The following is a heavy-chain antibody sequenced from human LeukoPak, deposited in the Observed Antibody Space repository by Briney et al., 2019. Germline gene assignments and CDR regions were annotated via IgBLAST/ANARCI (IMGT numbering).Heavy chain of an antibody. V-gene: IGHV3-11*03. CDR3: ARGHYGMDV. CDR1: GFTFSNYY. J-gene: IGHJ6*02. CDR2: INPSNTYT. Sequence: NPGGSLRLSCAASGFTFSNYYMSWIRQAPGKGLEWVSYINPSNTYTNYADSVKGRFTISRDNAKNSLYLQMNSLRAEDTAVYYCARGHYGMDVWGQGTTVTVSS.